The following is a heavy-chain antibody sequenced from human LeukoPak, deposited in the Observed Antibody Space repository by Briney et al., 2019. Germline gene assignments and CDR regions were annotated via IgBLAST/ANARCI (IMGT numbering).Heavy chain of an antibody. J-gene: IGHJ4*02. V-gene: IGHV3-30*18. CDR1: GFTFSSYG. CDR3: AKDRLSCGWYLSDY. Sequence: GGSLRLSCAASGFTFSSYGMHWVRQAPGKGLEWVAVISYDGSNKYYADSVKGRFTISRDNSKNTLYLQMNSLRAEDTAVYYCAKDRLSCGWYLSDYWGQGTLVTVSS. D-gene: IGHD6-19*01. CDR2: ISYDGSNK.